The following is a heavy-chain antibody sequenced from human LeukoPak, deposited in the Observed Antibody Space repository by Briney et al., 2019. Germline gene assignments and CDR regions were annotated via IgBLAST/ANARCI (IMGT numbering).Heavy chain of an antibody. Sequence: GSLRLSCAASGFTFSSYAMSWVRQAPGKGLEWVSAIGGGADSTYYVDSVKGLFTISRDNSQNTLYLQMNSLRAEDTGVYYCARYSSGWPCDYWGQGTLVTVSS. CDR2: IGGGADST. CDR1: GFTFSSYA. V-gene: IGHV3-23*02. D-gene: IGHD6-19*01. CDR3: ARYSSGWPCDY. J-gene: IGHJ4*02.